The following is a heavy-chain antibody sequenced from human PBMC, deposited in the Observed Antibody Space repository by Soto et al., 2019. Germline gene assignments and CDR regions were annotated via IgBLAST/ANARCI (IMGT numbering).Heavy chain of an antibody. CDR1: GFTFSNAW. V-gene: IGHV3-15*07. D-gene: IGHD3-22*01. CDR3: TTDSSGSSGYWNYYYGMDV. J-gene: IGHJ6*02. Sequence: EVQLVESGGGLVKPGGSLRLSCAASGFTFSNAWMNWVRQAPGKGLEWVGRIKSKTDGGTTDYAAPVKSRFTISRDGSKNTLYLQRNSLKNEDTAVYYCTTDSSGSSGYWNYYYGMDVWGQGTTITVSS. CDR2: IKSKTDGGTT.